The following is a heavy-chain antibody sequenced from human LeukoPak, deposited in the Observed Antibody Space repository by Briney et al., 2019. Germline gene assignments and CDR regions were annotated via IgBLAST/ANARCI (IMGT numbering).Heavy chain of an antibody. V-gene: IGHV1-69*04. J-gene: IGHJ5*02. CDR2: IIPILGIA. D-gene: IGHD6-13*01. CDR1: GGTFSSYA. CDR3: ASSSAGTSKGYWFDP. Sequence: ASVKVSCKASGGTFSSYAISWVRQAPGQGLEWMGRIIPILGIANYAQKFQGRVTITADKSTSTAYMELSSLRSEDTAVYYCASSSAGTSKGYWFDPWGQGTLVTVSS.